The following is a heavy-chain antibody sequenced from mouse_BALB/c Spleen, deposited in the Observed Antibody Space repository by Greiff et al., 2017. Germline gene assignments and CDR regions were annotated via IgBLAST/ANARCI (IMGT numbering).Heavy chain of an antibody. CDR1: GFSLTSYG. J-gene: IGHJ4*01. CDR2: IWAGGST. D-gene: IGHD1-2*01. CDR3: ARDGYYGYYAMDY. V-gene: IGHV2-9*02. Sequence: VQLQQSGPGLVAPSQSLSITCTVSGFSLTSYGVHWVRQPPGKGLEWLGVIWAGGSTNYNSALMSRLSISKDNSKSQVFLKMNSLQTDDTAMYYCARDGYYGYYAMDYWGQGTSVTVSS.